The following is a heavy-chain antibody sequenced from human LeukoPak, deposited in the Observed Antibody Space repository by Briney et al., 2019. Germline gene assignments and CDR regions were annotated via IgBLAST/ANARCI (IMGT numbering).Heavy chain of an antibody. CDR3: ARETPDSSGFLDSFDI. V-gene: IGHV4-61*01. CDR1: GGSISSSNYY. J-gene: IGHJ3*02. D-gene: IGHD3-22*01. CDR2: IYYSGST. Sequence: SETLSLTCTVSGGSISSSNYYWGWIRQPPGKGLEWIGYIYYSGSTNYNPSLKSRVTMSVDTSKNQFSLKLSSVTAADTAVYYCARETPDSSGFLDSFDIWGQGTMVTVSS.